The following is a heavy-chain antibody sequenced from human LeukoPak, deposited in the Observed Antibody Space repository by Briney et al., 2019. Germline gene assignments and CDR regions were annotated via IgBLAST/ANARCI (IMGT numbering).Heavy chain of an antibody. J-gene: IGHJ3*02. D-gene: IGHD2-2*01. V-gene: IGHV3-66*01. CDR3: ARGSCRSSTSCPTGDAFDI. Sequence: PGGSLRLSCAASGFTVSSNYMSWVRQAPGKGLEWVSVIYSGGSTYYADSVKGRFTISRDNSKNTLYLQMNSLRAEDTAVYYCARGSCRSSTSCPTGDAFDIWGQGTMVTVSS. CDR1: GFTVSSNY. CDR2: IYSGGST.